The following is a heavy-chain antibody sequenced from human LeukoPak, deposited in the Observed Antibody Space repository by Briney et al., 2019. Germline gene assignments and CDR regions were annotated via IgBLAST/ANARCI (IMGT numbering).Heavy chain of an antibody. Sequence: ASVKVSCKASGYTFTDYYIHWVRQAPGQGLEWMGWITPNSGGTKYAQKFQGRVTMTRDTSISTFYTELSRLRSDDSAVYYCAREAYGSGSYHFDYWGQGTLVTVSS. V-gene: IGHV1-2*02. CDR1: GYTFTDYY. D-gene: IGHD3-10*01. CDR2: ITPNSGGT. CDR3: AREAYGSGSYHFDY. J-gene: IGHJ4*02.